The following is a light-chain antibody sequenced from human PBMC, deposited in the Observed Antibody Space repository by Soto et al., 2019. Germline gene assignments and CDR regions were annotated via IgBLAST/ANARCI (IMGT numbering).Light chain of an antibody. CDR2: GAS. V-gene: IGKV3-20*01. CDR1: QSVSNNY. J-gene: IGKJ5*01. CDR3: QHYQVGQPID. Sequence: EIVMTQSPATLSVSPGERFSLSCRASQSVSNNYLAWYQQKAGQAPSLLMSGASSRATGIPDRFSGSGSETDYTLTISRLEPEDFALYYCQHYQVGQPIDFGRGTRLEIK.